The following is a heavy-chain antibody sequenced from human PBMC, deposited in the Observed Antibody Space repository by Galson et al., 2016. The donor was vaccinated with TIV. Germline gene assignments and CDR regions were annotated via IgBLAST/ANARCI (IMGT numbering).Heavy chain of an antibody. CDR1: EITVSINY. D-gene: IGHD3-16*01. Sequence: SLRLSCAASEITVSINYMTWVRQAPGKGLEWVSTIYSGGDTYYADSVKGRFTISRDNSKNTLHLHMNSLRAEDTAVYYCARDRYYDASGYYYYYYGLDVWGQGTTVTVSS. CDR2: IYSGGDT. J-gene: IGHJ6*02. V-gene: IGHV3-66*02. CDR3: ARDRYYDASGYYYYYYGLDV.